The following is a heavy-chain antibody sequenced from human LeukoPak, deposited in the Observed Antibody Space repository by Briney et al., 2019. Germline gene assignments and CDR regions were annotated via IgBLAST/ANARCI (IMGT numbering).Heavy chain of an antibody. Sequence: ASVKVSCKASGYTFTDYYMHWVRQAPGQGFEWMGWINPNDGDTNYAQKLQGRVTMTTDTSTSTAYMELRSLRSDDTAVYYCARGSSYYYGMDVWGKGTTVTVSS. J-gene: IGHJ6*04. CDR2: INPNDGDT. CDR1: GYTFTDYY. V-gene: IGHV1-18*04. CDR3: ARGSSYYYGMDV. D-gene: IGHD6-13*01.